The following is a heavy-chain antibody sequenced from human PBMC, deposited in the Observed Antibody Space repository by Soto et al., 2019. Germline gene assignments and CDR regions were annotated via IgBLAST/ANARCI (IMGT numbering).Heavy chain of an antibody. CDR3: ASRGYDFWSGYYTGIGWFDP. CDR1: SGSISSINW. Sequence: SETLSLTCAVSSGSISSINWWSCVRQPPGKGLEWIGEIYHSGSTNYNPSLKSRVTISVDKSKNQFSLKLSSVTAADTAVYYCASRGYDFWSGYYTGIGWFDPWGQGTLVTVSS. V-gene: IGHV4-4*02. J-gene: IGHJ5*02. CDR2: IYHSGST. D-gene: IGHD3-3*01.